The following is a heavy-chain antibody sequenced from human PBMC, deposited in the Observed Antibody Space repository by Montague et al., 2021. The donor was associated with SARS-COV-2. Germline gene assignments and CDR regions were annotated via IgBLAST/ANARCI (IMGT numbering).Heavy chain of an antibody. J-gene: IGHJ3*01. D-gene: IGHD2-2*01. V-gene: IGHV4-34*01. Sequence: TANYNPSLKSRVSISVDTSKNQFTLKLTSVTAAETAMYYCAKERELVRAAMTLVAFDLWGQGTMVTLSS. CDR2: TA. CDR3: AKERELVRAAMTLVAFDL.